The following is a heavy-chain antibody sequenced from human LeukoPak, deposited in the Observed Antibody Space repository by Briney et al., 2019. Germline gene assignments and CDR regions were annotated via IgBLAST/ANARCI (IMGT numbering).Heavy chain of an antibody. J-gene: IGHJ4*02. CDR3: ARVPPPLGYCSSTSCPFDY. D-gene: IGHD2-2*01. Sequence: ASVKVSCKASGYTFTSYGISWVRQAPGQGLEWMGWISAYNGNTNYAQKLQGRVTMTTDTSTSTAYMELRSLRSDDTAAYYCARVPPPLGYCSSTSCPFDYWGQGTLVTVSS. CDR1: GYTFTSYG. CDR2: ISAYNGNT. V-gene: IGHV1-18*04.